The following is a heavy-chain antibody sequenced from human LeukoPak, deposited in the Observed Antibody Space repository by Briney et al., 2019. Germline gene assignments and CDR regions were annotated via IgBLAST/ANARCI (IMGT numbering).Heavy chain of an antibody. CDR1: GGSISSYY. Sequence: SETLSLTCTVSGGSISSYYWSWIRQPAGKGLERIGGIYTSGSTNYNPSLKSRVTMSVDTSKNQFSLKLSSVTAADTAVYYCARDLGVGATPASDYYFDYWGQGTLVTVSS. CDR2: IYTSGST. V-gene: IGHV4-4*07. D-gene: IGHD1-26*01. CDR3: ARDLGVGATPASDYYFDY. J-gene: IGHJ4*02.